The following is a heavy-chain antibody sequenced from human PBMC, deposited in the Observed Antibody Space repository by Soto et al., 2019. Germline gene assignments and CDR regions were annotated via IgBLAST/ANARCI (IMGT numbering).Heavy chain of an antibody. CDR3: ARLQLGGDRMMNWFDP. CDR2: INVYNGDR. Sequence: QVQVVQSGPELKKPGASVKVSCKAPGYIFTKYGIGWVRQAPGHGLEWMGVINVYNGDRKVAQKFQDRVSMTTDTATDTAYMEMKSLRYGDTAVYYCARLQLGGDRMMNWFDPWGKGTLVTVSS. CDR1: GYIFTKYG. J-gene: IGHJ5*02. V-gene: IGHV1-18*01. D-gene: IGHD2-21*02.